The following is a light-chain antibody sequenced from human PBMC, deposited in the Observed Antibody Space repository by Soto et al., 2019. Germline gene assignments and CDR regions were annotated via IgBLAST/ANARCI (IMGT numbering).Light chain of an antibody. CDR2: WAS. CDR1: QSVLYSSNNKNY. J-gene: IGKJ1*01. V-gene: IGKV4-1*01. CDR3: QQYYRPWT. Sequence: DIVMTQSPDSLAVSLGERATINCKSSQSVLYSSNNKNYLAWYQQKPGQPPKLLIYWASTRESGVPDRFSGSGSGTDFTLTISSLQAEXVAVYYCQQYYRPWTFGXGTKX.